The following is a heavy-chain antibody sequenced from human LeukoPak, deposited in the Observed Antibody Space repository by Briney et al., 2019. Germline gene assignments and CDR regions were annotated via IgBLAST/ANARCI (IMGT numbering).Heavy chain of an antibody. J-gene: IGHJ6*02. D-gene: IGHD6-19*01. CDR2: IYYGRST. Sequence: SETLSLTCTVSGGSLSSYYWSWVRQPPGKGLEWIGYIYYGRSTNYNPSLTSRVTISVDTSNNQFSLKLSSVTAADTAVYYCARAGSGGYYYGMDVWGQGTTVTVSS. CDR1: GGSLSSYY. V-gene: IGHV4-59*01. CDR3: ARAGSGGYYYGMDV.